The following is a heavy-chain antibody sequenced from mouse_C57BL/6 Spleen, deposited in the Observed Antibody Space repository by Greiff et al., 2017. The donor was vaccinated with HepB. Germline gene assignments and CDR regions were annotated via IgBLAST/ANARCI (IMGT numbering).Heavy chain of an antibody. CDR2: IDPNSGGT. J-gene: IGHJ1*03. CDR3: ARGDGSSPWYFDV. Sequence: QVHVKQSGAELVKPGASVKLSCKASGYTFTSYWMHWVKQRPGRGLEWIGRIDPNSGGTKYNEKFKSKATLTVDKPSSTAYMQLSSLTSEDSAVYYCARGDGSSPWYFDVWGTGTTVTVSS. D-gene: IGHD1-1*01. V-gene: IGHV1-72*01. CDR1: GYTFTSYW.